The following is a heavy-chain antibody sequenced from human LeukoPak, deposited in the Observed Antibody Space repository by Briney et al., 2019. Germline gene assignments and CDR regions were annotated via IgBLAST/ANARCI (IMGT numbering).Heavy chain of an antibody. V-gene: IGHV4-30-2*01. J-gene: IGHJ4*02. Sequence: SETLSLTCAVSGGSISSGGYSWNWIRQPPGKGLEWIGYIYHSGSTYYNPSLKSRVTISVDTSKNQFSLKLSSVTAADTAVYYCARALGDILTGYPYYFDYWGQGTLVTVSS. D-gene: IGHD3-9*01. CDR3: ARALGDILTGYPYYFDY. CDR1: GGSISSGGYS. CDR2: IYHSGST.